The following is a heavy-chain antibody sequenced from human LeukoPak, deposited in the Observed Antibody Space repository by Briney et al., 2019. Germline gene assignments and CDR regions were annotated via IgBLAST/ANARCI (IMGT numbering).Heavy chain of an antibody. Sequence: PGGSLRLSCAASGFTVSSNYMIWVRQAPGKGLEWVSVIYSGGSTYYSDSVKGGFTISRDNSKNTMYLQMNSLRAEDTAVYYCASSSWYYYYGMDVWGQGTTVTVSS. CDR3: ASSSWYYYYGMDV. V-gene: IGHV3-66*02. CDR2: IYSGGST. CDR1: GFTVSSNY. D-gene: IGHD6-13*01. J-gene: IGHJ6*02.